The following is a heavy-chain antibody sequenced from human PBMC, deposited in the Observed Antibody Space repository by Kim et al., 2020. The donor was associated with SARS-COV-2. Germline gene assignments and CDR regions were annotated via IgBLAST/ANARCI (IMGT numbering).Heavy chain of an antibody. D-gene: IGHD1-26*01. CDR1: GFTFSSYG. CDR3: ARFNRGSYYLSGPLDY. V-gene: IGHV3-33*01. CDR2: IWYDGSNK. Sequence: GGSLRLSCAASGFTFSSYGMHWVRQAPGKGLEWVAVIWYDGSNKYYADSVKGRFTISRDNSKNTLYLQMNSLRAEDTAVYYCARFNRGSYYLSGPLDYWGQGTLVTVSS. J-gene: IGHJ4*02.